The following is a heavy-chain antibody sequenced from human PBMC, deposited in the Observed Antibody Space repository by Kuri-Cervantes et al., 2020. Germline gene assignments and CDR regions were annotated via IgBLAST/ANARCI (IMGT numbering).Heavy chain of an antibody. CDR2: IYHSGST. D-gene: IGHD6-19*01. CDR1: GGSISSGGYS. CDR3: ATSVQWLAPFDY. Sequence: LRLSCAVSGGSISSGGYSWSWIRQPPGKGLEWIGYIYHSGSTYYNPSLKSRVTISVDRSKNQFSLRLNSVTATDTAVYYCATSVQWLAPFDYWGQGTLVTVSS. V-gene: IGHV4-30-2*01. J-gene: IGHJ4*02.